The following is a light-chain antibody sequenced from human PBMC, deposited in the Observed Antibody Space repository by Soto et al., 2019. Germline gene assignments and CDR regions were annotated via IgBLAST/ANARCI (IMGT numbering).Light chain of an antibody. CDR2: EVS. CDR1: STDFVSYNR. Sequence: QSALTQPPSVSGSPGQSVTISCTGTSTDFVSYNRVSWYQQPPGTAPKLMIYEVSNRPSGVSDRFSGSKSANTASLTISGLQAEDEANYYCSSYTRSTLLFGGGTKLTVL. V-gene: IGLV2-18*02. J-gene: IGLJ2*01. CDR3: SSYTRSTLL.